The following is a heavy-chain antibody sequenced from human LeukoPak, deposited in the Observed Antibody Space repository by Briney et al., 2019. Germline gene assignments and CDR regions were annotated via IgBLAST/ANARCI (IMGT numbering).Heavy chain of an antibody. V-gene: IGHV4-39*07. Sequence: PSETLSLTCTVFGGSISSSNFDWGWIRQPPGKGLEWIGSISYSGNTYYNPSLKSRVTISLDTSKSQFSLRLTSMTPADTAVYYCARRWLGEYTFDYWGQGILVTVSS. CDR2: ISYSGNT. J-gene: IGHJ4*02. D-gene: IGHD3-10*01. CDR3: ARRWLGEYTFDY. CDR1: GGSISSSNFD.